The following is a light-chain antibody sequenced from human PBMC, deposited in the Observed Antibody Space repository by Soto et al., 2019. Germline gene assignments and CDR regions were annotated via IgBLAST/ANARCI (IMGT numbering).Light chain of an antibody. V-gene: IGLV2-14*01. CDR3: SSYKSSSTLPYV. CDR2: DVN. CDR1: SSDVGGYNL. J-gene: IGLJ1*01. Sequence: QSALTQPASVSGSPGQSITISCTGTSSDVGGYNLVSWYQQYPDKAPKLMIFDVNTPPSGVYNRFSGSKSGNTASLTISGLQAEDEGDYYRSSYKSSSTLPYVFGTGTKLTVL.